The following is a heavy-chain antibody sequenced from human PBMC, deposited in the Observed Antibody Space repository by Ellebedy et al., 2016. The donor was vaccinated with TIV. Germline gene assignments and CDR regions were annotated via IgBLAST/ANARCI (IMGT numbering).Heavy chain of an antibody. Sequence: PGGSLRLSCAASGFTFSTFWMNWVRQAPGKGLEWVANIKQDGTETNYVDSLKGRFTISRDNGKNSLSLQMNSLRVEDTAVYYCARGLSDYDDFQLDHWGQGALVTVSS. J-gene: IGHJ4*02. CDR3: ARGLSDYDDFQLDH. CDR1: GFTFSTFW. CDR2: IKQDGTET. D-gene: IGHD4-17*01. V-gene: IGHV3-7*03.